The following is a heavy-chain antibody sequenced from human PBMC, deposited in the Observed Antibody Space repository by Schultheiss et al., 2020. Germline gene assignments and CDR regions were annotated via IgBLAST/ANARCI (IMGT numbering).Heavy chain of an antibody. CDR3: ARDGRPGYYGIDV. CDR2: IYHSGST. V-gene: IGHV4-34*01. J-gene: IGHJ6*02. CDR1: GGSFSGYY. Sequence: SETLSLTCAVYGGSFSGYYWSWIRQPPGKGLEWIGEIYHSGSTNYNPSLKSRVTISVDTSKNQFSLNVSSVTAADTAVYYCARDGRPGYYGIDVWGQGTTVTVSS. D-gene: IGHD6-6*01.